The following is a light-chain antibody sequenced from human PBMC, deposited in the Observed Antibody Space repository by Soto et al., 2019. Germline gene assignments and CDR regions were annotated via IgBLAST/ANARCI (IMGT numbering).Light chain of an antibody. J-gene: IGLJ2*01. V-gene: IGLV1-44*01. CDR2: SNN. CDR3: AAWDDTRVV. Sequence: QPVLTQPPSASGTPGQRVTISCSGSSSNIGSNTVNWYQQLPGTAPKLLIYSNNQRPSGVPDRFSGSKSGTSASLAISGLQSEDEADYYCAAWDDTRVVFGGGTKVPS. CDR1: SSNIGSNT.